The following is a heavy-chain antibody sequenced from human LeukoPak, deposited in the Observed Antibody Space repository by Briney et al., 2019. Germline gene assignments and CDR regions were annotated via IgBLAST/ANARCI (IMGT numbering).Heavy chain of an antibody. CDR2: ITPYNGNT. V-gene: IGHV1-18*01. CDR3: ARDRGSSWYTADY. CDR1: GYTFSNYG. Sequence: ASVTVSCKASGYTFSNYGFSWVRQAPGQGLEWMGWITPYNGNTNYAQKLQGRVTMTTDTSTSTAYMELRSLRSDDTAVYYCARDRGSSWYTADYWGQGTLVTVSS. D-gene: IGHD6-13*01. J-gene: IGHJ4*02.